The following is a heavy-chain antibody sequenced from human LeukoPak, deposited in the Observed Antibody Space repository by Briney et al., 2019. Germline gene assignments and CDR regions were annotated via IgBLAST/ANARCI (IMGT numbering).Heavy chain of an antibody. CDR3: ARFSGDYGSYYYYMDV. CDR1: GYSISSGYY. J-gene: IGHJ6*03. D-gene: IGHD4-17*01. CDR2: IYTSGST. Sequence: SETLSLTCTVSGYSISSGYYWSWIRQPAGKGLEWIGRIYTSGSTNYNPSLKSRVTMSVDTSKNQFSLKLSSVTAADTAVYYCARFSGDYGSYYYYMDVWGKGTTVTISS. V-gene: IGHV4-4*07.